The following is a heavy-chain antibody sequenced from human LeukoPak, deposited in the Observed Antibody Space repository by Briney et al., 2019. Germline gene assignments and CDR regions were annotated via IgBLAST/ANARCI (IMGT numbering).Heavy chain of an antibody. CDR2: FDPEDGET. J-gene: IGHJ3*02. Sequence: ASVKVSCKVSGYTLIELSMHWVRQAPGKGLEWMGGFDPEDGETIYAQKFQGRVTMTEDTSTDTAYMELSSLRSEDTAVYYCATLYFDWLLNGQDAFDIWGQGTMVTVSS. V-gene: IGHV1-24*01. CDR1: GYTLIELS. CDR3: ATLYFDWLLNGQDAFDI. D-gene: IGHD3-9*01.